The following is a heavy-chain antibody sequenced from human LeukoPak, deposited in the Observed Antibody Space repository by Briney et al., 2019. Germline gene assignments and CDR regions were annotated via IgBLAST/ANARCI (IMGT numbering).Heavy chain of an antibody. D-gene: IGHD6-6*01. CDR3: ARLRSSSSAFDI. J-gene: IGHJ3*02. CDR2: INAGNGNT. CDR1: GYTFTSYA. V-gene: IGHV1-3*01. Sequence: ASVKVSCKASGYTFTSYAIHWVRQAPGQRLEWMGWINAGNGNTKYSQKFQGRVTITRDTSASTAYMELSSLRSEDTAVYYCARLRSSSSAFDIWGQGTMVTVSS.